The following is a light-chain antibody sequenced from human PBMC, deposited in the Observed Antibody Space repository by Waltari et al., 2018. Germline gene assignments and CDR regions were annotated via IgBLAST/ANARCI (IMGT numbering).Light chain of an antibody. CDR1: SSNTGNSY. CDR2: RNT. V-gene: IGLV1-47*01. J-gene: IGLJ2*01. Sequence: QSVLTQPPSASGTPGQKITISCSSSSSNTGNSYIYWYQQLPGTAPKLLIYRNTRRPAVVPDRFCCSYCDASGSLSISGLRSEDEGDYYCASCNHSENDGLFGGGTQVTV. CDR3: ASCNHSENDGL.